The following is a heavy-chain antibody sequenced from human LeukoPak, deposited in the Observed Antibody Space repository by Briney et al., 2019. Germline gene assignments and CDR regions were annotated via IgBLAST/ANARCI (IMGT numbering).Heavy chain of an antibody. CDR1: GGTFSSYA. J-gene: IGHJ4*02. CDR2: IIPIFGTA. V-gene: IGHV1-69*13. D-gene: IGHD1-26*01. CDR3: ASIIVGATMGYFDC. Sequence: ASVKVSCKASGGTFSSYAISWVRQAPGQGLEWMGGIIPIFGTANYAQKFQGRVTITADESTSTAYMELSSLRSEDTAVYYCASIIVGATMGYFDCWGQGTLVTVSS.